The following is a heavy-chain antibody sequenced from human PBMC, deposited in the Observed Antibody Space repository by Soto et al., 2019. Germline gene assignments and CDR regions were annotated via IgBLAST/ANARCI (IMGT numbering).Heavy chain of an antibody. D-gene: IGHD3-10*01. V-gene: IGHV4-59*12. Sequence: SETLSLTCTVSGGSIRSYYWSWIRQSPGKGLEWIGYMYNTGSTFYNPSFKSRVTISVDRSKNQFSLKLSSVTAADTAVYYCARVPGPWGQGTLVTVSS. CDR1: GGSIRSYY. CDR2: MYNTGST. J-gene: IGHJ5*02. CDR3: ARVPGP.